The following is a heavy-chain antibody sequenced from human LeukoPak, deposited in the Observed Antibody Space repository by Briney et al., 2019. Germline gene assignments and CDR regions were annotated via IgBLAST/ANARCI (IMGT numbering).Heavy chain of an antibody. V-gene: IGHV1-18*01. CDR1: GYTFTSYG. J-gene: IGHJ4*02. CDR3: ARLVDTAMRNPDY. D-gene: IGHD5-18*01. CDR2: INTYNGNT. Sequence: ASVKVSCKASGYTFTSYGINWVRQAPGQGLEWMGWINTYNGNTNYAQKLQGRVTMTTDTSTSTAYMELRSLRSDDTAVYYCARLVDTAMRNPDYWGQGTLVTVSS.